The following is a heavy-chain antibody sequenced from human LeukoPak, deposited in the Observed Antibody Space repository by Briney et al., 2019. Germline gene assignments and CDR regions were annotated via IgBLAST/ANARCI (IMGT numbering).Heavy chain of an antibody. V-gene: IGHV4-59*08. CDR2: IHYSGTT. CDR1: GGSISSHY. Sequence: SETLSLTCTVSGGSISSHYWSWIRQPPGKGLEWIGYIHYSGTTNYNPSLKSRVSISVDTSKNQFSLKLSSVTAADTAVYYCARAGNYGDFDYWGQGTLVTVSS. J-gene: IGHJ4*02. CDR3: ARAGNYGDFDY. D-gene: IGHD4-17*01.